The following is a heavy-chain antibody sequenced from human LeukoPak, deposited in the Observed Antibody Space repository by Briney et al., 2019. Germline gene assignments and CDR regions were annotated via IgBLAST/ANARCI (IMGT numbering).Heavy chain of an antibody. J-gene: IGHJ3*02. CDR3: ARVDRSPDIVVVPAAIIRPGAFDI. CDR1: GYTFTSYG. Sequence: EASVKVSCKASGYTFTSYGISWVRQAPGQGLEWMGWISAYNGNTNYAQKLQGRATMTTDTSTSTAYMELRSLRSDDTAVYYCARVDRSPDIVVVPAAIIRPGAFDIWGQGTMVTVSS. CDR2: ISAYNGNT. V-gene: IGHV1-18*01. D-gene: IGHD2-2*01.